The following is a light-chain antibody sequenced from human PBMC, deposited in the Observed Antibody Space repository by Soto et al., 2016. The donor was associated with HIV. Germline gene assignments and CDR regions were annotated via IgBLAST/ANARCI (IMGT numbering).Light chain of an antibody. CDR3: QSIDSSNTYVI. Sequence: SYELTQPPSVSVAPGKTARITCGGNNIGSKSVHWYQQRPGQAPVLMIYKDSERPSGTPERFSGSSSGTTVTLTISGVQAEDEADYYCQSIDSSNTYVIFGGGTKLTVL. J-gene: IGLJ2*01. CDR2: KDS. CDR1: NIGSKS. V-gene: IGLV3-25*03.